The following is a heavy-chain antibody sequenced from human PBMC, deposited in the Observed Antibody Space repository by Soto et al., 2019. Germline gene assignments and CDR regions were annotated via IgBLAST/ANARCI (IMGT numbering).Heavy chain of an antibody. V-gene: IGHV1-69*13. D-gene: IGHD3-22*01. CDR2: IIPIFGTA. J-gene: IGHJ6*02. CDR1: GGTFSSYA. Sequence: ASVKVSCKASGGTFSSYAISWVRQAPGQGLEWMGGIIPIFGTANYAQKFQGRVTITADESTSTAYMELSSLRSEDTAVYYCARDSDSSGYYLKSYYGMDVWGQGTTVTVSS. CDR3: ARDSDSSGYYLKSYYGMDV.